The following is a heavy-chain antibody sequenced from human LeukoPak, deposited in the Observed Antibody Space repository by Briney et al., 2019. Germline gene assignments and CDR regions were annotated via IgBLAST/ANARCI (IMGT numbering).Heavy chain of an antibody. CDR1: GFTFRNYP. J-gene: IGHJ5*02. CDR3: ARDRHYDSSGYRWFDP. Sequence: GGSLRLSCLGSGFTFRNYPMYWVRQAPGKGLEWMAVISYDGNTKYYADSVKGRFTLSRDNSKNTLYLQMNSLRAEDTAVYYCARDRHYDSSGYRWFDPWGQETLVTVSS. CDR2: ISYDGNTK. D-gene: IGHD3-22*01. V-gene: IGHV3-30*04.